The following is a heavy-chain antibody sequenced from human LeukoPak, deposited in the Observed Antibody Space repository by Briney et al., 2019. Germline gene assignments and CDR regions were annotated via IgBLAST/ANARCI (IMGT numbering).Heavy chain of an antibody. Sequence: ASLKVSCKASGYTFTGYYIHWVPHTPGQRLEWMGLIYPHSVGTSYAQSFQGRVTMTRDTSISTAYMDLSRLRSDDTAFYYCARDSNYYGSGSYYNSDYWGQGTLVTVSS. D-gene: IGHD3-10*01. J-gene: IGHJ4*02. V-gene: IGHV1-2*02. CDR3: ARDSNYYGSGSYYNSDY. CDR1: GYTFTGYY. CDR2: IYPHSVGT.